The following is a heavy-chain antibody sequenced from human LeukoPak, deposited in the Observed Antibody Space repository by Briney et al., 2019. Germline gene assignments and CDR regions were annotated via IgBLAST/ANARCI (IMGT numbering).Heavy chain of an antibody. CDR2: IYSSGST. V-gene: IGHV4-31*03. D-gene: IGHD3-10*01. CDR3: ARDRDSGSGSSPY. Sequence: PSQTLSLTCTVSGGSITSSGYYWSWIRQLPGEGLEWIGYIYSSGSTYFNPSLRSRVTMSVDTSKNQFSLKLSSVTAADTAVYYCARDRDSGSGSSPYWGPGTLVTVSS. J-gene: IGHJ4*02. CDR1: GGSITSSGYY.